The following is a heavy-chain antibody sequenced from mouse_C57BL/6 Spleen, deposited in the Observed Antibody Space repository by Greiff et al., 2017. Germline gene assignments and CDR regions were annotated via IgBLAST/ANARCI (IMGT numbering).Heavy chain of an antibody. J-gene: IGHJ4*01. CDR1: GFSLRTSGMG. CDR2: IWWDDDK. CDR3: ARIPKGYARDY. Sequence: QVTLKVSGPGILQPSQTLSLTCSFSGFSLRTSGMGVGWIRQPSGKGLEWLAHIWWDDDKYYNPALKSRLTIPKDTSKNQVFLKIANGDTADTATYYCARIPKGYARDYWGQGTSVTVSS. V-gene: IGHV8-8*01.